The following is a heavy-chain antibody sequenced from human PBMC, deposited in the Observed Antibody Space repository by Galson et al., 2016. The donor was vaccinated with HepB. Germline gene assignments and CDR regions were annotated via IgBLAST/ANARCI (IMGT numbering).Heavy chain of an antibody. D-gene: IGHD1-1*01. Sequence: SETLSLTCTVSGGSIITTTNYWGWIRQPPGKGLEWIGTIHYTGNTFYNPSHKSRVTISVDTYKDQFSPKLSSVTAADTAVYYCARHGGNAQLPKPCQPFAVENWGQGTLVTVSS. CDR2: IHYTGNT. J-gene: IGHJ4*02. CDR1: GGSIITTTNY. CDR3: ARHGGNAQLPKPCQPFAVEN. V-gene: IGHV4-39*01.